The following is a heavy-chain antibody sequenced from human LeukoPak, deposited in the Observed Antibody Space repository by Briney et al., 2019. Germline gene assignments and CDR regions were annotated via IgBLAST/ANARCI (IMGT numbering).Heavy chain of an antibody. CDR2: IYYSGST. Sequence: AETLSLTCAVYGGSFSDYYGSWIRQPPGKGLEWIGYIYYSGSTNYNPSLKSRVTISVDTSKNQFSLKLSSVTAADTAVYYCARRDGSIDAFDIWGQGTMVTVSS. CDR1: GGSFSDYY. D-gene: IGHD5-12*01. CDR3: ARRDGSIDAFDI. J-gene: IGHJ3*02. V-gene: IGHV4-59*08.